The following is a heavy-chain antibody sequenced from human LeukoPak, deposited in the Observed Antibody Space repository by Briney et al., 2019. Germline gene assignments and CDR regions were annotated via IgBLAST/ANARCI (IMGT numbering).Heavy chain of an antibody. J-gene: IGHJ6*04. CDR2: IWYDGSSK. D-gene: IGHD3-10*01. CDR3: ARDLLPNMVRGVIITPHYYYYGMDV. CDR1: GFTFSSYG. Sequence: PGGSLRLSCAASGFTFSSYGTHWVRQAPGKGLEWVAVIWYDGSSKYYADSVKGRFTISRDNPKNTLYLQMNSLRAEDTAVYYCARDLLPNMVRGVIITPHYYYYGMDVWGKGTTVTVSS. V-gene: IGHV3-33*01.